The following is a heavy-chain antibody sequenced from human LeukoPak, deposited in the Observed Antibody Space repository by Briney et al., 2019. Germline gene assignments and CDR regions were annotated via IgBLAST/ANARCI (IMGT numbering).Heavy chain of an antibody. J-gene: IGHJ4*02. CDR1: GYTLTESS. D-gene: IGHD6-19*01. CDR2: FDPEDGET. CDR3: ATDLVAVAGMGNDY. V-gene: IGHV1-24*01. Sequence: ASVKVSCKVSGYTLTESSMHWVRQAPGKGLEWMGGFDPEDGETIYAQKFQGRVIMTEDTPTDTAYMELSSLRSEDTAVYYCATDLVAVAGMGNDYWGQGTLVTVSS.